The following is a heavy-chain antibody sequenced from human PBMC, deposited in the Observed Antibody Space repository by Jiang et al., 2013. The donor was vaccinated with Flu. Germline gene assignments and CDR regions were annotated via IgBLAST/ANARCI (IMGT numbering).Heavy chain of an antibody. Sequence: VQLLESGGALVQPGGSLRLSCAASGFTFSSYAMSWVRQAPGKGLEWVSALSGNGDGKYYADSVKGRFTISRDNSKNTLYLQMNSLRAEDTAVYYCAKLTDFFDGSGNFDYWGQGTLVTVSS. CDR3: AKLTDFFDGSGNFDY. J-gene: IGHJ4*02. CDR1: GFTFSSYA. V-gene: IGHV3-23*01. D-gene: IGHD3-22*01. CDR2: LSGNGDGK.